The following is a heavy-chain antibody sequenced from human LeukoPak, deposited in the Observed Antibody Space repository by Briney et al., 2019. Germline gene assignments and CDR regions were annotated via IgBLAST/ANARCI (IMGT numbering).Heavy chain of an antibody. CDR1: GGSISSYY. D-gene: IGHD5-24*01. Sequence: PSETLSLTCTVSGGSISSYYWSWIRQPPGKGQEWIGYIYTSGSTNYNPSLKSRVTISVDTSKNQFSLKLSSVTAADTAVYYCARRPRDGYNRYWFDPWGQGTLVTVSS. CDR3: ARRPRDGYNRYWFDP. CDR2: IYTSGST. J-gene: IGHJ5*02. V-gene: IGHV4-4*09.